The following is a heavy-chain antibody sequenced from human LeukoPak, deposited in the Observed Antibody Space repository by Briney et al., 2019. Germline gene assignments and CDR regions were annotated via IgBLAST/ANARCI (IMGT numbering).Heavy chain of an antibody. CDR3: AKGSTMHMIVVITEYYFDY. V-gene: IGHV3-30*18. Sequence: GGSLRLSCAASGFTFSSYGMHWVRQAPGKGLEWVAVISYDGSNKYYADSVKGRFSISRDNSKNTLGLQMNSLRAEDTAVYYCAKGSTMHMIVVITEYYFDYWGRGTLVTVSS. J-gene: IGHJ4*02. CDR2: ISYDGSNK. CDR1: GFTFSSYG. D-gene: IGHD3-22*01.